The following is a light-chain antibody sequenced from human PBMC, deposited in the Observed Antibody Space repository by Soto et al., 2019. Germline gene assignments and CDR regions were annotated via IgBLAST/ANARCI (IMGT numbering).Light chain of an antibody. CDR3: GTWDSSLSAL. CDR1: SSNIGNNY. V-gene: IGLV1-51*02. J-gene: IGLJ1*01. CDR2: ENI. Sequence: VLTQPPSVSAAPGQMVTIPCSGGSSNIGNNYVSWYQQLPGTAPKLLIYENIKRPSGIPDRFSGSKFGTSATLDITGLQTGDEADYYCGTWDSSLSALFGTGTKVTVL.